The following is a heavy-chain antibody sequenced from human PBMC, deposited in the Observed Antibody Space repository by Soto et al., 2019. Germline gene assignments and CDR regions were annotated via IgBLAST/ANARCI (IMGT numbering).Heavy chain of an antibody. D-gene: IGHD5-12*01. CDR2: IYNSGST. Sequence: QVQLQESGPGLVRPSQTLSLSCTVSGGSLSSGGYYWSWIRQHPGKGLEWIGFIYNSGSTYYNPSLKSRVTISVDTSQNQFSLKLSSVTAADTAVYYCARDTQRGYSGYFDSWGQGTLVTVSS. CDR3: ARDTQRGYSGYFDS. J-gene: IGHJ4*02. CDR1: GGSLSSGGYY. V-gene: IGHV4-31*03.